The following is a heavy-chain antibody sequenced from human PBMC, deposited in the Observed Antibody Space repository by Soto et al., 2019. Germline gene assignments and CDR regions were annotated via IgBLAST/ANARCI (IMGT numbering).Heavy chain of an antibody. J-gene: IGHJ4*02. CDR2: ISGDGTTQ. D-gene: IGHD3-10*01. Sequence: QVQLVESGGGLVEPGGSLRLSCAASGFKFGDHYMTWIRQAPGKGLEWVSKISGDGTTQYYAYSVKGRFTVSRDNTKNSLHLQMNRLRAEATALYYCAGDPFYYASGFWGQGTLVTVSS. CDR3: AGDPFYYASGF. V-gene: IGHV3-11*01. CDR1: GFKFGDHY.